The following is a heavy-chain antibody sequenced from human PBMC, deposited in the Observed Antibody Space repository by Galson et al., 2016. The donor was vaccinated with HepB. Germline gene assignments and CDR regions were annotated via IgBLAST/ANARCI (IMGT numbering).Heavy chain of an antibody. V-gene: IGHV4-4*02. CDR1: GGSIRSSNW. D-gene: IGHD2-15*01. Sequence: SETLSLTCAVSGGSIRSSNWWSWVRQPPGKGLEWIGDIYHSGSTNFNPSLKNRVTISVDKSKNQFSLRVTSMTAADTAVYYCALGHCRGGGCYLGGSWFDPWGQGTLVTVSS. CDR2: IYHSGST. J-gene: IGHJ5*02. CDR3: ALGHCRGGGCYLGGSWFDP.